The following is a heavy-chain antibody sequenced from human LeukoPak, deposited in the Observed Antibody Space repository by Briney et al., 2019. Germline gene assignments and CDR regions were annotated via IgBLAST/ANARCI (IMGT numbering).Heavy chain of an antibody. CDR2: IRYDGSNK. V-gene: IGHV3-30*02. Sequence: GGSLRLSCAASGFAASGFTFSTFGMHWVRQAPGKGLEWVAFIRYDGSNKYYADSVKGRFTISRDNSKNTLYLQMNSLRAEDTAVYYCAKEAWTEGYWGQGTLVTVSS. CDR1: GFTFSTFG. D-gene: IGHD3/OR15-3a*01. CDR3: AKEAWTEGY. J-gene: IGHJ4*02.